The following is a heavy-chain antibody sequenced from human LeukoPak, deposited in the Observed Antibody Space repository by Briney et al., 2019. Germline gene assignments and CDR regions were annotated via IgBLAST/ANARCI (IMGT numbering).Heavy chain of an antibody. D-gene: IGHD3-22*01. CDR3: AKDSKGYYYDSSGEWRGYFDY. V-gene: IGHV3-23*01. J-gene: IGHJ4*02. CDR2: IAGSDTGT. CDR1: GFTFSTYA. Sequence: GGSLRLSCVGSGFTFSTYAMSWVRQTPGKGLEWVSSIAGSDTGTYYADSVKGRFTISRDNSKTTLYLQMNSLRAEDTAVYYCAKDSKGYYYDSSGEWRGYFDYWGQGTLVTVSS.